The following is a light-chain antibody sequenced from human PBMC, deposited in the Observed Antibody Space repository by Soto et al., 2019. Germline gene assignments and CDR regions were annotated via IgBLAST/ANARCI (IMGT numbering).Light chain of an antibody. V-gene: IGKV1-33*01. Sequence: DIQMIHVPSSLCASVGDGVTITCEANQNINNYLNWYQQKPGRAPKLLIYDASNLEAGVPSRFRGSGSGTDFTFTISRLQAEDIATYYCQQYEHLHTFGQGTRLENK. CDR3: QQYEHLHT. CDR2: DAS. J-gene: IGKJ5*01. CDR1: QNINNY.